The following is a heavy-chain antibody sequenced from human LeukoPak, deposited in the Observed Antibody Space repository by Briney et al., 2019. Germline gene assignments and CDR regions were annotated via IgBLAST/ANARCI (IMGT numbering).Heavy chain of an antibody. J-gene: IGHJ4*02. CDR1: GFTLSKHW. CDR3: GREWAVDF. Sequence: GGSLRLSCAASGFTLSKHWMTWVRQAPGKGLECVAIIKQDGSEKYYVNSVKGRFTISRDNAKNSLYLQMNSLRVEDTAVYYCGREWAVDFWGQGTLVTVSS. CDR2: IKQDGSEK. V-gene: IGHV3-7*01.